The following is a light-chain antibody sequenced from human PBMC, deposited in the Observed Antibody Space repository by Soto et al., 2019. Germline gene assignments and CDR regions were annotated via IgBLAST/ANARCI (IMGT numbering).Light chain of an antibody. J-gene: IGKJ1*01. CDR2: GAS. CDR1: QTVSTN. CDR3: QQYNSWPPLT. Sequence: EIVMTQSPDTLSVSPGDRATLSCRASQTVSTNLAWYQQKPGQAPRLLIYGASTRATGVPDRCSGSGSRTEFTLTISSLQSEDFAVYYCQQYNSWPPLTFGQGTKVEIK. V-gene: IGKV3-15*01.